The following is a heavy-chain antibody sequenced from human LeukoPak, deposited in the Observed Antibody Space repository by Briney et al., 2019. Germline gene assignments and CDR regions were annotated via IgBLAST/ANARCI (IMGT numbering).Heavy chain of an antibody. J-gene: IGHJ6*03. V-gene: IGHV1-69*05. CDR2: IIPIFGTA. CDR3: ARVGHEHLYYYHMDV. CDR1: GGTFSSYA. Sequence: SVKVSCKASGGTFSSYAISWVRQAPGQGLEWMGGIIPIFGTANYAQKFQGRVTITTDESTSTAYMELSSLRSEDTAVYYCARVGHEHLYYYHMDVWGKGTTVTVSS. D-gene: IGHD1/OR15-1a*01.